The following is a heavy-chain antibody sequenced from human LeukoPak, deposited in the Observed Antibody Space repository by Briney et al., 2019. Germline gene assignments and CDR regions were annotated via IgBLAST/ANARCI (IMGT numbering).Heavy chain of an antibody. V-gene: IGHV3-48*01. D-gene: IGHD2-21*01. Sequence: GGSLRLSCAASGFTFSSYGISWLRQAPGKGLEWVSHITGSGEISHYADSVQGRFTISRDNAKNSLYLQMNSLRAEDTAVYYCARENVVATGAFDYWGRGTLVTVSS. CDR1: GFTFSSYG. J-gene: IGHJ4*02. CDR3: ARENVVATGAFDY. CDR2: ITGSGEIS.